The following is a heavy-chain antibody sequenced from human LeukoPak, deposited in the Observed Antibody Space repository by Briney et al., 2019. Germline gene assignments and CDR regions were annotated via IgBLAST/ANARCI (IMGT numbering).Heavy chain of an antibody. CDR1: GFTFSSYS. CDR2: ISSSSSYI. Sequence: GGSLRLSCAASGFTFSSYSMNWVRQAPGKGLEWVSSISSSSSYIYYADSVKGRFAISRDNAKNSLYLQMNSLRAEDTAVYYCARDITYYYDSSGYTGSGTDYWGQGTLVTVSS. D-gene: IGHD3-22*01. V-gene: IGHV3-21*01. CDR3: ARDITYYYDSSGYTGSGTDY. J-gene: IGHJ4*02.